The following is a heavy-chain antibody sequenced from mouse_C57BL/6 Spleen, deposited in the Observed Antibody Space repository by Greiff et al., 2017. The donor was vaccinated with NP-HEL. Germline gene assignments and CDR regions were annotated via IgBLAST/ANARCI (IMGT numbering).Heavy chain of an antibody. CDR3: ARDYGSRTGFAY. J-gene: IGHJ3*01. CDR2: IDPNRGGT. V-gene: IGHV1-72*01. CDR1: GYTFTSYW. D-gene: IGHD1-1*01. Sequence: QVQLQQPGAELVKPGASVKLSCKASGYTFTSYWMHWVKQRPGRGLEWIGRIDPNRGGTKYNEKFKSKATLTVDKPSSTAYIQLSSLTSEDSAVYYCARDYGSRTGFAYWGQGTLVTVSA.